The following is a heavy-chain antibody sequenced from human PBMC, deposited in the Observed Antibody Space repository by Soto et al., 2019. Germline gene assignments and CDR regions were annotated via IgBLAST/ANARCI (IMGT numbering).Heavy chain of an antibody. CDR3: AVSGYSYGGYGMDV. D-gene: IGHD5-18*01. CDR2: INPNSGGT. Sequence: ASVKVSCKASGYTFTGYYMHWVRQAPGQGLEWMGWINPNSGGTNYAQKFQGWVTMTRDTSISTAYMELSRLRSDDTAVYYCAVSGYSYGGYGMDVWXQGTTVTVSS. V-gene: IGHV1-2*04. CDR1: GYTFTGYY. J-gene: IGHJ6*02.